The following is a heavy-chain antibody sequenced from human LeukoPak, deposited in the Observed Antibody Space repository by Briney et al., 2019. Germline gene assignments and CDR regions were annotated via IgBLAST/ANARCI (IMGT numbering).Heavy chain of an antibody. J-gene: IGHJ6*04. V-gene: IGHV1-2*02. D-gene: IGHD6-13*01. CDR3: ARVRIGQQLDKYYYYAMDV. Sequence: GASVKVSCKASGYTFTDYYLHWVRQAPGQGLEWMGWINPNSGGTNYAQKFQGRVTMTTDTSISTAYMEVSRLRSDDTAVYYCARVRIGQQLDKYYYYAMDVWGKGTTVTVSS. CDR2: INPNSGGT. CDR1: GYTFTDYY.